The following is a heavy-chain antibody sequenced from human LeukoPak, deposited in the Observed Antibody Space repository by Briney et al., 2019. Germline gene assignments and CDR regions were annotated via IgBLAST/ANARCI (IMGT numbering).Heavy chain of an antibody. J-gene: IGHJ4*02. Sequence: SETLSLTCAVYGGSFSGYHWSWIRQLPGKGLEWIGEINHSGSTNYNPSLKSRVTISVDTSKNQFSLKVSSVTAADTAVYYCARGNYDYYDHWGQGTLVTVSS. D-gene: IGHD1-7*01. CDR2: INHSGST. CDR1: GGSFSGYH. CDR3: ARGNYDYYDH. V-gene: IGHV4-34*01.